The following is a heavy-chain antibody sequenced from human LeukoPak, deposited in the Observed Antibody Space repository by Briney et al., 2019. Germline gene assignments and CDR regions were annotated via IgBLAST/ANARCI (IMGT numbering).Heavy chain of an antibody. CDR1: GFTFSSYA. CDR3: AKGRGYSGYDYGKAFDYFDY. CDR2: ISGSGGST. Sequence: GGSLRLSCAASGFTFSSYAMSWVRQAPGKGLEWVSAISGSGGSTYYADSVKGRFTISRDNSKNTLYLQMNSLRAEDTAVYYCAKGRGYSGYDYGKAFDYFDYWGQGTLVTVSS. D-gene: IGHD5-12*01. V-gene: IGHV3-23*01. J-gene: IGHJ4*02.